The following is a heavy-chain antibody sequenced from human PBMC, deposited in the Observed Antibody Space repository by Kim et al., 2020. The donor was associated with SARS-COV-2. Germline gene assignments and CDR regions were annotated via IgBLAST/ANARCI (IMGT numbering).Heavy chain of an antibody. V-gene: IGHV3-33*01. CDR3: ARGGLGRIVGATMGY. CDR1: GFTFSSYG. CDR2: IWYDGSNK. Sequence: GGSLRLSCAASGFTFSSYGMHWVRQAPGKGLEWVAVIWYDGSNKYYADSVKGRFTISRDNSKNTLYLQMNSLRAEDTAVYYCARGGLGRIVGATMGYWGQGTLVTVSS. D-gene: IGHD1-26*01. J-gene: IGHJ4*02.